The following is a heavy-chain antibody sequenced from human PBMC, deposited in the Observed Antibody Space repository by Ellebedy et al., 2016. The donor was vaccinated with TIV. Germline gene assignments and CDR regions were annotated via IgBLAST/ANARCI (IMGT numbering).Heavy chain of an antibody. Sequence: GESLNISCAASGFTFSSHDLHWLRPATGKGLEWVSAIGTAGDTSYSGSVKGRFTISRENGKNSVYLQMNSLRAEDTAVYYCARATLGFDYWGQGALVTVSS. CDR1: GFTFSSHD. CDR3: ARATLGFDY. CDR2: IGTAGDT. V-gene: IGHV3-13*01. D-gene: IGHD1-26*01. J-gene: IGHJ4*02.